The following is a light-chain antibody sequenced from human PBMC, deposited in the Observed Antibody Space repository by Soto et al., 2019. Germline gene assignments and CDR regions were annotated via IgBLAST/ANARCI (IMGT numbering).Light chain of an antibody. Sequence: QSALTQPASVSGSPGQSITLSCTGTSSDVGTYNLVSWYQQHPGKAPKFMLYEGTKRPSGVSNRFSGSKSGNTASLTISGLQAEDEADYYCCSYAGSGTLVFGGGTKLTVL. CDR2: EGT. CDR1: SSDVGTYNL. CDR3: CSYAGSGTLV. J-gene: IGLJ2*01. V-gene: IGLV2-23*01.